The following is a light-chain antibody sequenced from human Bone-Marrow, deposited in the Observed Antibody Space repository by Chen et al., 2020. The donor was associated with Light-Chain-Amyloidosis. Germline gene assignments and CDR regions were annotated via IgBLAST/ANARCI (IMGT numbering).Light chain of an antibody. CDR3: QSADSSGTYEVI. Sequence: SYELTQPPSVSVPPGQTARITCSGDDLPTKYAYWYQQKPGQAPVLVIHRDTERPSGISERFSGSSSGTTPTLTISGVQAEDEADYHCQSADSSGTYEVIFGGGTKLTVL. CDR1: DLPTKY. CDR2: RDT. J-gene: IGLJ2*01. V-gene: IGLV3-25*03.